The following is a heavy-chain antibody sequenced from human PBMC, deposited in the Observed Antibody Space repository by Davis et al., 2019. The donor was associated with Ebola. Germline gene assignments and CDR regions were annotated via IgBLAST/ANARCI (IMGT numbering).Heavy chain of an antibody. D-gene: IGHD6-19*01. CDR3: ARDRGMIAVDGTADY. Sequence: ASVKVSCKASGYTFTSYGISWVRQAPGQGLEWMGWTSAYNGNTNYAQKLQGRVTMTTDTSTTTAYMELRSLRSDETAVYYCARDRGMIAVDGTADYWGQGTLVTVSS. CDR1: GYTFTSYG. CDR2: TSAYNGNT. J-gene: IGHJ4*02. V-gene: IGHV1-18*01.